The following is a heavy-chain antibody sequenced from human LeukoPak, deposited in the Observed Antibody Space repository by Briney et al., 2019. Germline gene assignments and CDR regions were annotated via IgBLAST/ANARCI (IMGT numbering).Heavy chain of an antibody. J-gene: IGHJ3*02. D-gene: IGHD3-22*01. CDR3: ARQKELNGITMIDDAFDI. Sequence: SETLPLTCTVSGGSISSSSYYWGWIRQPPGKGLEWIGSIYYSGSTYYNPSLKSRVTISVDTSKNQFSLKLSSVTAADTAVYYCARQKELNGITMIDDAFDIWGQGTMVTVSS. CDR1: GGSISSSSYY. CDR2: IYYSGST. V-gene: IGHV4-39*07.